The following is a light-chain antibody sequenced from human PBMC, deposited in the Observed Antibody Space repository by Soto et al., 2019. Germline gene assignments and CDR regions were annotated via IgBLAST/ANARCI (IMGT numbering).Light chain of an antibody. CDR3: SSYTSSSLYV. Sequence: SVLTGPAAVSGSAGQSITISYTGTSADSGGHHFVSWYQQQSGKAPKLVIYEVTDRPSGVSDRFSGSKSGNTASLTISGLQPEDEADYYCSSYTSSSLYVFGTGTKVTVX. J-gene: IGLJ1*01. V-gene: IGLV2-14*01. CDR2: EVT. CDR1: SADSGGHHF.